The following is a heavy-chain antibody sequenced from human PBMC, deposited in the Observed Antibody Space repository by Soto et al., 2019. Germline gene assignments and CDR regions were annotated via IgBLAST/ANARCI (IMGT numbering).Heavy chain of an antibody. CDR1: GFSLSSTGVA. V-gene: IGHV2-5*02. CDR2: IYWDDDE. D-gene: IGHD1-26*01. CDR3: VHRVLGDELLNKFDP. Sequence: QITLKESGPTLVKPTQTLTLTCTFSGFSLSSTGVAVGWVRQPPGKALEWLALIYWDDDERYTPSLESRLTITKDSSKNQVFLTLTNMDPADTATFFCVHRVLGDELLNKFDPWGQGILVIVSS. J-gene: IGHJ5*02.